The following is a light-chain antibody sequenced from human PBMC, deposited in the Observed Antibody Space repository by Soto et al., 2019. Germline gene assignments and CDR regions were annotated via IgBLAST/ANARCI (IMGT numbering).Light chain of an antibody. CDR3: SSYTSSSTLEGV. CDR1: SSDVGGYKY. J-gene: IGLJ1*01. CDR2: EVS. Sequence: QSVLTQPASVSGSPGQSITISCTGTSSDVGGYKYVSWYKQHPGKAPKLMIYEVSHRPSGVSSRFSGSKSGNTASLSISGLQAEDEADYYCSSYTSSSTLEGVFGTGTKVTVL. V-gene: IGLV2-14*01.